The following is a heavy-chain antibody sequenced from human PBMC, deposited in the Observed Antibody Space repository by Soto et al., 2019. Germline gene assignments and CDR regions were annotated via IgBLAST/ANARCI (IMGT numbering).Heavy chain of an antibody. CDR3: AHRQGGYNWNDGDFDY. CDR2: IYWDDDK. Sequence: QITLKESGPTLVKPTQTLTLTCTFSGFSLSTGGVGVGWIRQPPGEALEYLALIYWDDDKRYSPSLKSRLTLTKDTSKNQVVLTMTNMDPVDTATYYCAHRQGGYNWNDGDFDYWGQGTLVTVSS. D-gene: IGHD1-1*01. CDR1: GFSLSTGGVG. J-gene: IGHJ4*02. V-gene: IGHV2-5*02.